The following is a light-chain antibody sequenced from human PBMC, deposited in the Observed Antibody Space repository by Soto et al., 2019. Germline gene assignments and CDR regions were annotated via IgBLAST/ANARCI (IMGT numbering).Light chain of an antibody. CDR3: QVWDDINDVGV. V-gene: IGLV3-21*02. Sequence: SYELTQPPSVSVAPGQTARITCGGHNIGNKSVHWYQQKPGQAPVLVVYDDTGRPSGIPERFSGSNSGNTATLTISRVGAGDEADYYCQVWDDINDVGVFGTGTKLTVL. CDR2: DDT. CDR1: NIGNKS. J-gene: IGLJ1*01.